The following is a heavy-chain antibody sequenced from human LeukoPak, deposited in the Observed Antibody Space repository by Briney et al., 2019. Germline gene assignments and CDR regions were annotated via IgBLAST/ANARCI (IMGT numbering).Heavy chain of an antibody. D-gene: IGHD2-15*01. J-gene: IGHJ5*02. CDR3: EADVVSAVGVLAS. V-gene: IGHV1-58*01. CDR1: GFTFLKSA. Sequence: ASVKVSCKDSGFTFLKSAVQWVRQTRGQRLEWIGWIVVGSGDTNYAQKFSERVTITTDMSTSTVYKEVSSLRTAETAINYCEADVVSAVGVLASWGQGTLVTASS. CDR2: IVVGSGDT.